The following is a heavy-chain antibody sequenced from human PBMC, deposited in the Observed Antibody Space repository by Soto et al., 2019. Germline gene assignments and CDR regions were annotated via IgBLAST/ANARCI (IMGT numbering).Heavy chain of an antibody. CDR3: ARVGGYDYYYYYGMDV. D-gene: IGHD5-12*01. J-gene: IGHJ6*02. V-gene: IGHV3-21*01. CDR2: ISSSSSYI. Sequence: GGSLRLSCAASGFTFSSYSMNRVRQAPGKGLEWVSSISSSSSYIYYADSVKGRFTISRDNAKNSLYLQMNSLRAEDTAVYYCARVGGYDYYYYYGMDVWGQGTTVTVSS. CDR1: GFTFSSYS.